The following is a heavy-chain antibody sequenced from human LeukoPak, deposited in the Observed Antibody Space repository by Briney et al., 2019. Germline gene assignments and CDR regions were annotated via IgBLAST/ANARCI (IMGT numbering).Heavy chain of an antibody. J-gene: IGHJ4*02. CDR1: GGSISSGSYY. D-gene: IGHD2-21*02. V-gene: IGHV4-61*02. CDR3: ARGTYCGGDCYFDY. Sequence: SQTPSLTCTVSGGSISSGSYYWSWIRQPPGKGLEWIGRIYTSGSTNYNPSLKSRVTISVDTSKNQFSLKLSSVTAADTAVYYCARGTYCGGDCYFDYWGQGTLVTVSS. CDR2: IYTSGST.